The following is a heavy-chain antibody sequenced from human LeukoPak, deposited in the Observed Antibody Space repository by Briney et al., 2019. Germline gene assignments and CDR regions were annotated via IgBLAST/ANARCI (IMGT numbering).Heavy chain of an antibody. CDR1: GFTFSGYA. D-gene: IGHD2-2*02. V-gene: IGHV3-23*01. CDR2: ISGSGGST. Sequence: GGSLRLSCAASGFTFSGYAMSWVRQAPGKGLEWVSAISGSGGSTYYADSVKGRFTISRDNSKNTLYLQMNSLRAEDTSVYYCAKDSARYCSSTSCYSRVRLGDDIDPGCFDYWGQGTLVTVSS. J-gene: IGHJ4*02. CDR3: AKDSARYCSSTSCYSRVRLGDDIDPGCFDY.